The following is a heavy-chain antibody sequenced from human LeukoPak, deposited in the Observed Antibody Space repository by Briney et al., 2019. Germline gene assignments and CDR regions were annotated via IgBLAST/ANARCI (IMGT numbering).Heavy chain of an antibody. J-gene: IGHJ4*02. CDR3: ATYYYDSSGQGYFDY. V-gene: IGHV3-74*01. Sequence: GGSLRLSCAASGFTFSSYWMPWVRHAPGKGLVWVSRINSDGSSTSYADSVKGRFTISRDNAKNTLYLQMNSLRAEDTAVYYCATYYYDSSGQGYFDYWGQGTLVTVSS. D-gene: IGHD3-22*01. CDR1: GFTFSSYW. CDR2: INSDGSST.